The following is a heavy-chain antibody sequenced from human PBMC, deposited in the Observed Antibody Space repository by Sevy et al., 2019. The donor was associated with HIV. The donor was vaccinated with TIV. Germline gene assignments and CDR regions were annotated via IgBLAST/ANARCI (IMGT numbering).Heavy chain of an antibody. Sequence: GGSLRLSCAASGFRFRDYRMNWVRQAPGKGLEWVSYITSSSNTINYADSVKGRFTISRDNGRNSLYLQINSLRHEDTAVYYCERDRGRGEVALDLWGQGTLVTVSS. CDR1: GFRFRDYR. CDR2: ITSSSNTI. J-gene: IGHJ5*02. V-gene: IGHV3-48*02. CDR3: ERDRGRGEVALDL. D-gene: IGHD3-10*01.